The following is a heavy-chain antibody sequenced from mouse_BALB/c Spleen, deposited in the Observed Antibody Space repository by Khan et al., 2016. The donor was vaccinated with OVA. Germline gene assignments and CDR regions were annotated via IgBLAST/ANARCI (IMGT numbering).Heavy chain of an antibody. CDR3: AREVAMYHFDY. J-gene: IGHJ2*01. V-gene: IGHV1-76*01. Sequence: QVQLKESGAELARPGASVKLSCKTSGYIFTSYWIHWVKQRSGQGLEWIARIYPGTDYTYYNEKFKDKATLTAAKSSSTAYMQLTSLTSEDSDVYFCAREVAMYHFDYGGQGTTLTVAS. CDR2: IYPGTDYT. CDR1: GYIFTSYW. D-gene: IGHD1-1*02.